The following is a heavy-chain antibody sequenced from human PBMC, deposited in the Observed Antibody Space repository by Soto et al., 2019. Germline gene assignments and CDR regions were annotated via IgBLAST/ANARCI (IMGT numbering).Heavy chain of an antibody. D-gene: IGHD6-13*01. CDR1: GDSFTRYW. J-gene: IGHJ3*02. V-gene: IGHV5-51*01. CDR2: IYPGDSDT. Sequence: ESLTITCTGSGDSFTRYWIDWVRQMPGKGLEWMGIIYPGDSDTRYSPSFQGQVTISADKSISTAYLQWSSLKASDTAMYYCASYNGGYSSSWYYPDAFDIWGQGTMVIVSS. CDR3: ASYNGGYSSSWYYPDAFDI.